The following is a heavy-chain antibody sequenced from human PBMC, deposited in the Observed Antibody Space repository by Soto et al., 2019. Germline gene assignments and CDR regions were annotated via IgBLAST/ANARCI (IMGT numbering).Heavy chain of an antibody. V-gene: IGHV3-23*01. Sequence: GGSLRLSCAASGFTLSSFAMSRVRQAPGKGLEWVSAISGSGGSTYYADSVKGRFTISRDNSKNTLYLQMNSLRAEDTAVYYCAKDADREVRTDAFDIWGQGTMVTVSS. CDR1: GFTLSSFA. D-gene: IGHD3-10*01. CDR2: ISGSGGST. J-gene: IGHJ3*02. CDR3: AKDADREVRTDAFDI.